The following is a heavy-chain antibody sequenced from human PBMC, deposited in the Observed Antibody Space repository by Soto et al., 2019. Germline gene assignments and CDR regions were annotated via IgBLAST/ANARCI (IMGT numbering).Heavy chain of an antibody. CDR2: IYYSGST. CDR1: GGSISSGGYY. D-gene: IGHD3-3*01. V-gene: IGHV4-31*03. J-gene: IGHJ6*02. Sequence: QVQLQESGPGLVKPSQTLSLTCTVSGGSISSGGYYWSWIRQHPGKGLEWIGYIYYSGSTYYNPSLKSRVTISVDTSKNQFSLKLSSVTAADTAVYYCARDHRLERYYDFWSGYPTPPYGMDVWGQGTTVTVSS. CDR3: ARDHRLERYYDFWSGYPTPPYGMDV.